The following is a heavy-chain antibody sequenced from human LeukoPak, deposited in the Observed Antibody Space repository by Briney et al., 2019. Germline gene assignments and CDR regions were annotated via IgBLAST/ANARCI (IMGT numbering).Heavy chain of an antibody. CDR3: ARGGSGSSPLMRGYYYYYYMDV. CDR2: IKQDGSEK. J-gene: IGHJ6*03. D-gene: IGHD3-10*01. Sequence: GGSLRLSCAASGFTFSSYWMSWVRQAPGKGLEWVANIKQDGSEKYYVDSVKGRFTISRDNAKNSLYLQMNSLRAEDTAVYYCARGGSGSSPLMRGYYYYYYMDVWGKGTTVTISS. V-gene: IGHV3-7*01. CDR1: GFTFSSYW.